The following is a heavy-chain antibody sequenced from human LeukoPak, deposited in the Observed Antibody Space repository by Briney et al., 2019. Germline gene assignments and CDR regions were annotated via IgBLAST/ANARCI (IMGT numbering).Heavy chain of an antibody. CDR1: GRSICSFY. V-gene: IGHV4-59*01. J-gene: IGHJ1*01. CDR2: IYYSGST. CDR3: ASTITGITEYFQH. D-gene: IGHD1-20*01. Sequence: PSETLSLTCTVSGRSICSFYWRSIRQPPGKGLEWIGYIYYSGSTNYNPSLKSRVTISVDTSKNQFSLKLSSVTAADTAVYYCASTITGITEYFQHWGQDTLVTVSS.